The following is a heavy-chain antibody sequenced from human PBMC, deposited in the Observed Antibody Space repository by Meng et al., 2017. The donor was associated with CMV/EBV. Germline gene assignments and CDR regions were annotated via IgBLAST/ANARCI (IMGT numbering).Heavy chain of an antibody. D-gene: IGHD2/OR15-2a*01. CDR3: ATSSVEVMIYAGLDY. V-gene: IGHV1-2*02. CDR2: INPASGDT. CDR1: GYAFADYY. J-gene: IGHJ4*02. Sequence: SGYAFADYYRHWARQAPGQGLEWMGWINPASGDTILAQKFQGRVTMTRDTSLTTAYVELNRLRSDDTAVYYCATSSVEVMIYAGLDYWGQGTLVTVSS.